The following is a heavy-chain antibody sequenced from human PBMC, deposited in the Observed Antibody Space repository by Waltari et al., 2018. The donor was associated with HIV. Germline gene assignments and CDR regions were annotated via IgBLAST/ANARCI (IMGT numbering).Heavy chain of an antibody. D-gene: IGHD2-8*02. V-gene: IGHV3-23*01. J-gene: IGHJ3*02. Sequence: VQLLESGGGLVQRGGSLRLYCAASGFTFSSCDMSWVRQAPGKGLEWVSAISGSGGSTYYADSVKGRFTISRDNSKNTLYLQMNSLRAEDTAVYYCANLSGSDDAFDIWGQGTMVTVSS. CDR3: ANLSGSDDAFDI. CDR2: ISGSGGST. CDR1: GFTFSSCD.